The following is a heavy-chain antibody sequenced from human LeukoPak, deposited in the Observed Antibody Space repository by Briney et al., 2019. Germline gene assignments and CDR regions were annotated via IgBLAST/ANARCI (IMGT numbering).Heavy chain of an antibody. CDR3: ARALQDIVVVPAAIGWFDP. J-gene: IGHJ5*02. CDR2: IFYSGNT. CDR1: GGSISSSSYY. Sequence: SETLSLTCTVSGGSISSSSYYWGWIRQPPGKGLEWIGSIFYSGNTNYNPSLKSRVTISVDTSKNQFSLKLSSVTAADTAVYYCARALQDIVVVPAAIGWFDPWGQGTLVTVSS. V-gene: IGHV4-39*07. D-gene: IGHD2-2*01.